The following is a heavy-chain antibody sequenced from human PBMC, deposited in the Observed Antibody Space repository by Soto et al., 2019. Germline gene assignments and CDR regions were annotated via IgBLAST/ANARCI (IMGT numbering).Heavy chain of an antibody. CDR1: GFRFSDYY. CDR2: INPSGDTT. Sequence: GASVKVSCKASGFRFSDYYMHWVRQAPGQGLEWMGIINPSGDTTNYAQKFQGRVTITRDTSTSTVYLDLSSLRSEDTAVYYCARDNSQNYGTPAASSLFHPWGQGTPVTVS. J-gene: IGHJ5*02. V-gene: IGHV1-46*01. D-gene: IGHD2-15*01. CDR3: ARDNSQNYGTPAASSLFHP.